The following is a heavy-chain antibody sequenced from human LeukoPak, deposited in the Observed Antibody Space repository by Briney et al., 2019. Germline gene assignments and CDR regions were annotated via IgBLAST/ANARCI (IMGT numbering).Heavy chain of an antibody. V-gene: IGHV4-34*01. D-gene: IGHD5-24*01. CDR2: INHSGST. Sequence: SETLSLTCAVYGGSFSGYYWSWIRQPPGKGLEWIGEINHSGSTNYNPSLKSRVTISVDTSKNQFSLKLSSVTAADTAVYYCARSLTEMAPDYWGQGTLVTVSS. J-gene: IGHJ4*02. CDR1: GGSFSGYY. CDR3: ARSLTEMAPDY.